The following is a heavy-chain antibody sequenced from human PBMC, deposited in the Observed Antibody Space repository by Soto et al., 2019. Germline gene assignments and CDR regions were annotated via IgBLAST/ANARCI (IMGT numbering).Heavy chain of an antibody. D-gene: IGHD6-13*01. V-gene: IGHV4-39*01. J-gene: IGHJ2*01. CDR1: GGSISSSSYY. CDR2: IYYSGST. Sequence: SETLSLTCTVSGGSISSSSYYWGWIRQPPGKGLEWIGSIYYSGSTYYNPSLKSRVTISVDTSKNQFSLKLSSVTAADTAVYYCARLVSGAAGYWYFDLWGRGTLVTVSS. CDR3: ARLVSGAAGYWYFDL.